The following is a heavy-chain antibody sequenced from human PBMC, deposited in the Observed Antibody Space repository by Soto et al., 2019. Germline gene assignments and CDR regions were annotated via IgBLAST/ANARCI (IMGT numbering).Heavy chain of an antibody. CDR2: ISHSGST. J-gene: IGHJ4*02. CDR3: VRDDTTGGFDF. Sequence: QVQLQESGPGLVKPSQTLSLTCTVSGDSISRFYWNWIRQPPGKGLEWIGYISHSGSTNYNPSLQSRVTNSAETSKNQFSLKLSSVAAADTAVYYCVRDDTTGGFDFWGQGTLVTVSS. CDR1: GDSISRFY. V-gene: IGHV4-59*01. D-gene: IGHD1-1*01.